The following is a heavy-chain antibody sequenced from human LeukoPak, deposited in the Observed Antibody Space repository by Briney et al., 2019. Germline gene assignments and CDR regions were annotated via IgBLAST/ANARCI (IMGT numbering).Heavy chain of an antibody. J-gene: IGHJ4*02. CDR3: ARDVRAGFTGYFPFDF. D-gene: IGHD5-18*01. CDR1: GFVFSGYW. CDR2: IKQDGSEQ. V-gene: IGHV3-7*01. Sequence: GGSLRLSCAASGFVFSGYWMSWVRQAPGKGLEWVANIKQDGSEQYYVDSVKGRFTISRDNAKNSLYLQMNSLRSEDTAVYYCARDVRAGFTGYFPFDFWGQGTLVIVSS.